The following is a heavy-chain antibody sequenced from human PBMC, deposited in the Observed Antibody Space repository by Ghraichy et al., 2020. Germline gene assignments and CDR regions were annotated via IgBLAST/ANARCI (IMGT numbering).Heavy chain of an antibody. Sequence: GESLNISCAASGFTFRTYGMHWVRQAPGKGLEWVALISYDGSNKYYAESVKGRFTISRDNSKNTLSLQMNSLRAEDTAVYYCAKDPAYYGLGTVHGMDVWGQGTTVTVSS. CDR3: AKDPAYYGLGTVHGMDV. CDR1: GFTFRTYG. J-gene: IGHJ6*02. CDR2: ISYDGSNK. V-gene: IGHV3-30*18. D-gene: IGHD3-10*01.